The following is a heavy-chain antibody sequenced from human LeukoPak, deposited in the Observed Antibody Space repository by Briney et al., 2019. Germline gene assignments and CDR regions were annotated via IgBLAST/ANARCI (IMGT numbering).Heavy chain of an antibody. V-gene: IGHV3-74*01. J-gene: IGHJ3*02. CDR1: GSTFSSYW. Sequence: GGSLRLSCAASGSTFSSYWMHWVRQAPGKGLVWVSRINSDGSSTSYADSVKGRFTISRDNAKNTLYLQMNSLRAEDTAVYYCARDGVGYSSGWYYAFDIWGQGTMVTVSS. CDR2: INSDGSST. D-gene: IGHD6-19*01. CDR3: ARDGVGYSSGWYYAFDI.